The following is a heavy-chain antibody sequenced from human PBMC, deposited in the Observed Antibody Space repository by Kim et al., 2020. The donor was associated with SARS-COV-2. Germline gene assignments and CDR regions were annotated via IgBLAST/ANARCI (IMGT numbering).Heavy chain of an antibody. V-gene: IGHV1-3*01. CDR1: GYTFTSYA. Sequence: ASVKVSCKASGYTFTSYAMHWVRQAPGQRLEWMGWINAGNGNTKYSQKFQGRVTITRDTSASTAYMELSSLRSEDTAVYYCARGAGFLGSWFDPWGQGTLVTVSS. D-gene: IGHD1-26*01. J-gene: IGHJ5*02. CDR3: ARGAGFLGSWFDP. CDR2: INAGNGNT.